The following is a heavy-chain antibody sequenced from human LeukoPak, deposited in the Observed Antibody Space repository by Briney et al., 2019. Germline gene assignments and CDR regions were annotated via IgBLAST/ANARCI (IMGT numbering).Heavy chain of an antibody. CDR2: INPNSGGT. CDR3: ARSPPNYYGSGSYYTQGFDY. Sequence: GASVKVSCKASGYTFTSYGISWVRQAPGQGLEWMGWINPNSGGTNYAQKFQGRVTMTRDTSISTAYMELSRLRSDDTAVYYCARSPPNYYGSGSYYTQGFDYWGQGTLVTVSS. D-gene: IGHD3-10*01. J-gene: IGHJ4*02. V-gene: IGHV1-2*02. CDR1: GYTFTSYG.